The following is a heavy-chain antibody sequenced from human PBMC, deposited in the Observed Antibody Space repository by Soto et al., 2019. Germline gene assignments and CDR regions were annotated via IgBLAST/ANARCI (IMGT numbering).Heavy chain of an antibody. D-gene: IGHD6-19*01. J-gene: IGHJ4*02. V-gene: IGHV3-7*03. CDR3: VARDGWIFDS. CDR1: GFTSNTYW. Sequence: EVLLVESGGGLVQPGGALRLSCAASGFTSNTYWINWVRQAPGKGLEWVANIKREGGEKNYVDSVEGRFTISKDDAKNSVYLQMNSLRAEDTSLYYCVARDGWIFDSWGQGILVTVSS. CDR2: IKREGGEK.